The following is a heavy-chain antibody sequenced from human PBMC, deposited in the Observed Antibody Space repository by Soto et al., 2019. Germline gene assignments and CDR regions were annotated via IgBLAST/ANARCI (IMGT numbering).Heavy chain of an antibody. CDR1: CASISDYD. Sequence: EPLCRPYTVSCASISDYDWSWIRQPAGKGLECIGRIYASGNTNYNPPLKSRVTMSVDTSKTQFYLTLNSVTAADTAVYYCARESRSALGTVEHWGRGTMVTVSS. D-gene: IGHD6-13*01. CDR3: ARESRSALGTVEH. CDR2: IYASGNT. V-gene: IGHV4-4*07. J-gene: IGHJ4*02.